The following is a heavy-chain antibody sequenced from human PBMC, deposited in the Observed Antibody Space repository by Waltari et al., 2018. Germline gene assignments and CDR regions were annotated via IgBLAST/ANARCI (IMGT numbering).Heavy chain of an antibody. CDR3: ARETGVYGSGSYYFDF. D-gene: IGHD3-10*01. J-gene: IGHJ4*02. CDR2: IKQDVTEK. CDR1: GFTFSTYW. V-gene: IGHV3-7*04. Sequence: EVQLVESGGHLVQPGGSLRLSCVASGFTFSTYWMSWVRQAPGKGLEWVANIKQDVTEKNYVDSVKGRFTISRDDTKNSLYLQMNTLRAEDTAVYYCARETGVYGSGSYYFDFWGQGTLITVSS.